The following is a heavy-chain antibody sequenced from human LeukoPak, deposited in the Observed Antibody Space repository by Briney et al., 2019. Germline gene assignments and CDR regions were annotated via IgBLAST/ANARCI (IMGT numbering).Heavy chain of an antibody. CDR1: GFTFSSYG. Sequence: SGGSLRLSCAASGFTFSSYGMHWVRQAPGKGLEWVAVIWYDGSNKYYADSVKGRFTISRDNAKNSLYLQMNSLRAEDTAVYYCARSLSGWMYYFDYWGQGTLVTVSS. CDR3: ARSLSGWMYYFDY. J-gene: IGHJ4*02. D-gene: IGHD6-19*01. V-gene: IGHV3-33*01. CDR2: IWYDGSNK.